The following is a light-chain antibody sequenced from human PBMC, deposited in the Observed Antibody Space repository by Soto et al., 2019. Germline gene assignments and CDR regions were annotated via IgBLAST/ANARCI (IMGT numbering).Light chain of an antibody. CDR3: SSFASSATLV. CDR1: SSDIGYHNR. V-gene: IGLV2-18*02. Sequence: QSALTQPPSVSGSPGQSVTISCTGTSSDIGYHNRVSWYQQPPGTAPKLMIYEVSTRYSGVPDRFSGSKSGNTASLTISGLQAEDEADYYCSSFASSATLVFGGGTKLPVL. J-gene: IGLJ3*02. CDR2: EVS.